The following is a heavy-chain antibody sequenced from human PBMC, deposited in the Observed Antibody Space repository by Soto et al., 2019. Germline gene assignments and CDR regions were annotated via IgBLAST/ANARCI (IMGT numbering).Heavy chain of an antibody. J-gene: IGHJ4*02. D-gene: IGHD3-9*01. CDR1: GVTLKNYA. V-gene: IGHV3-23*01. CDR2: INSEGSI. Sequence: DVQMLESGGGLIQRGGSLRLSCVGSGVTLKNYAMSWVRQAPGKGLEWVSGINSEGSIYYADSVKGRFSISKHNSKNTLCLQRNSLRADATAVYYCATPRVRDYDFLTGFHAWGQGALVTVSS. CDR3: ATPRVRDYDFLTGFHA.